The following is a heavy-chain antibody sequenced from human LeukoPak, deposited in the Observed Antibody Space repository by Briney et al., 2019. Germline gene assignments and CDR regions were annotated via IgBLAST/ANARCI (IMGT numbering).Heavy chain of an antibody. Sequence: SETLSLTCTVSGYSISSGYYWGWIRQPPGKGLEWIGSIYHSGSTYYNPSLKSRVTISVDTSKNQFSLKLSSVTAADTAVYYCARGGRPYSSSWYLGFGYWGQGTLVTVSS. CDR3: ARGGRPYSSSWYLGFGY. CDR1: GYSISSGYY. CDR2: IYHSGST. V-gene: IGHV4-38-2*02. J-gene: IGHJ4*02. D-gene: IGHD6-13*01.